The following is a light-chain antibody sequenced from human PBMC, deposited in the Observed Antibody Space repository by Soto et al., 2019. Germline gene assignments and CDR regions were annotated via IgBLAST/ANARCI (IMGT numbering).Light chain of an antibody. CDR2: GAS. J-gene: IGKJ1*01. V-gene: IGKV3-20*01. CDR3: QQYGSGT. CDR1: QSVSSSY. Sequence: EIVLTHSPGTLSLSPGERATLSCRASQSVSSSYLAWYQQKPGQAPRLLIYGASSRATGIPDRFSGSGSGTDFTLTISRLEPEDFAVYYCQQYGSGTFGQGTKVDIK.